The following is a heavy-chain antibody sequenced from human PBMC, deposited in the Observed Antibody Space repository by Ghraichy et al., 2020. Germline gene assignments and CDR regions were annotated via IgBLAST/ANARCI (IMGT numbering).Heavy chain of an antibody. D-gene: IGHD4-23*01. V-gene: IGHV3-13*01. Sequence: GESLNISCAASGFTFSTYDIHWVRQATGKGLEWVSGIGAAGDTYYPGSVKGRFTISRENAKNSLYLQLNSLRAGDTAVYYCARARDSHCLGGICSYYFDYWGPGTLVTVSS. J-gene: IGHJ4*02. CDR2: IGAAGDT. CDR1: GFTFSTYD. CDR3: ARARDSHCLGGICSYYFDY.